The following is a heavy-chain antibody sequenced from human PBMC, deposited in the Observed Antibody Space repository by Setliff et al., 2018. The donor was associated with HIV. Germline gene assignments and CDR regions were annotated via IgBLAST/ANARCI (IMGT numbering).Heavy chain of an antibody. J-gene: IGHJ3*01. D-gene: IGHD3-9*01. CDR1: GYSIFGYK. CDR3: ARPRVFDSFDV. Sequence: GASVKVSCKATGYSIFGYKMNWIRQAPGQRPEWIGRISPNNGGTQFAAKFQDRVRMTLDTSISTAYLEIPRLTSDDTAVYYCARPRVFDSFDVWGQGTLVTVSS. V-gene: IGHV1-2*06. CDR2: ISPNNGGT.